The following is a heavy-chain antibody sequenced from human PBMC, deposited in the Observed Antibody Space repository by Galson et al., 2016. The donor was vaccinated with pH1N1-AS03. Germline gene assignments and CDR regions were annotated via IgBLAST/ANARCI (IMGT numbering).Heavy chain of an antibody. CDR2: ISHSGNT. V-gene: IGHV4-38-2*01. D-gene: IGHD1-26*01. CDR3: ARFSGCYQFDY. CDR1: GYSISSGFH. Sequence: SETLSLTCAVSGYSISSGFHWAWVRQPPSKGLEWIGTISHSGNTYYNPSLKSRVTMSVDTSKNQFSLKLSSVTAADAAVYYRARFSGCYQFDYWGQGTLVTVSS. J-gene: IGHJ4*02.